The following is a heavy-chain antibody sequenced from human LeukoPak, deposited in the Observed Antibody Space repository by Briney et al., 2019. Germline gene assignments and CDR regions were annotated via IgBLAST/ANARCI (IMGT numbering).Heavy chain of an antibody. CDR2: IYHAGST. D-gene: IGHD4-23*01. V-gene: IGHV4-30-2*01. Sequence: SETLSLTCAVSGGSISSAGFSWSWLRQPPGKGLEWIGSIYHAGSTYYNPSLKSRVTMSVDRSKKQFSLNLKSVNAADTAAYYCARAIIMVRRLGNFFDPWGQGTLVTVTS. CDR1: GGSISSAGFS. J-gene: IGHJ5*02. CDR3: ARAIIMVRRLGNFFDP.